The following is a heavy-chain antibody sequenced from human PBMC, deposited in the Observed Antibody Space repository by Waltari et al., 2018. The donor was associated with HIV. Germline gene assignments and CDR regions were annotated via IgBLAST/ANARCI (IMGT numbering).Heavy chain of an antibody. Sequence: QVQLQESGPGLVKPSETLSLTCTVSGGSISSYYWSWIRQPPGKGLEWIGYIYYSGSTNYNPSLKSRVTISVDTSKNQFSLKLSSVTAADTAVYYCARSPPNYDILTGYNNWFDPWGQGTLVTVSS. CDR2: IYYSGST. CDR1: GGSISSYY. CDR3: ARSPPNYDILTGYNNWFDP. J-gene: IGHJ5*02. V-gene: IGHV4-59*01. D-gene: IGHD3-9*01.